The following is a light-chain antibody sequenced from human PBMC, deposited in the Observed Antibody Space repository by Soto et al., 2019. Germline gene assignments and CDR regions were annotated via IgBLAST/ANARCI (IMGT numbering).Light chain of an antibody. V-gene: IGLV1-44*01. CDR3: AGWEDRLNGIVV. CDR2: SNN. CDR1: SSNIGSNT. Sequence: QSVLTQPPSASGTLGQRVTISCSGSSSNIGSNTVNWYQQLPGTAPKLLIYSNNQRPSGVPDQFSGSKSGTSASVAISGLQSADEADYYCAGWEDRLNGIVVFGGGTKLTVL. J-gene: IGLJ2*01.